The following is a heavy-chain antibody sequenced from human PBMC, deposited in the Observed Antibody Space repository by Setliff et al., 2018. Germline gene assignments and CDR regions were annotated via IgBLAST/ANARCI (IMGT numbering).Heavy chain of an antibody. Sequence: ASVKVSCKASGYSFTDYYIHWVRQAPGQGLEWVGWINPHSGGTTFARKFQGGVTMTRDTSISTAHMELSSLRSDDTAAYYCARAWYDNSGYYYENYYYFMDVWGKGTTVTVSS. J-gene: IGHJ6*03. CDR3: ARAWYDNSGYYYENYYYFMDV. CDR1: GYSFTDYY. CDR2: INPHSGGT. D-gene: IGHD3-22*01. V-gene: IGHV1-2*02.